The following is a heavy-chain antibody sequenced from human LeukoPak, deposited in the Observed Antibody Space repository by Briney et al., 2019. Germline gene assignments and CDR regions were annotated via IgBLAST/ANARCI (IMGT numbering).Heavy chain of an antibody. D-gene: IGHD3-16*01. CDR1: GYTFTGYY. CDR2: INPNSGGT. V-gene: IGHV1-2*06. Sequence: ASVKVSCKASGYTFTGYYMHWVRQAPGPGLEWVGRINPNSGGTNYEQKFQGRVTKTRDTSISTAYMELRRLRSDDTAVYYCAREGERLLALDYWGQGTLVTVSS. J-gene: IGHJ4*02. CDR3: AREGERLLALDY.